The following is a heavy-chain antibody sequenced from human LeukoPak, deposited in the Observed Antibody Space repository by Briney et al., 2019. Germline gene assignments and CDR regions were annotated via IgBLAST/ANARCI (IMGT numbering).Heavy chain of an antibody. CDR1: GGSISSSSYY. D-gene: IGHD4-23*01. V-gene: IGHV4-39*01. J-gene: IGHJ4*02. Sequence: PSETLSLTCTVSGGSISSSSYYWGWIRQPPGKGLEWIGSIYYSGSTYYNPSLKSRVTISVDTSKNQFSLKLSSVTAADTAVYYCARHEPSGNRLAYFDYWGQGTLVTVSS. CDR2: IYYSGST. CDR3: ARHEPSGNRLAYFDY.